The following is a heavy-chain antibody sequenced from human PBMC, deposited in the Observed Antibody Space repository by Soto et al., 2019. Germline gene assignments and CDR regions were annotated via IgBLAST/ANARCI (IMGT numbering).Heavy chain of an antibody. V-gene: IGHV4-4*07. CDR2: IYTSGST. CDR1: DGSISSYH. Sequence: ASGTLSLTCTVSDGSISSYHWSWIRQPAGKGLEWIGRIYTSGSTNYNPSLKSRVTMSVDTSKNQFSLKLSSVTAADTAVYYCAREDGYKRRGAFDIWGQGTMVTVSS. D-gene: IGHD5-12*01. J-gene: IGHJ3*02. CDR3: AREDGYKRRGAFDI.